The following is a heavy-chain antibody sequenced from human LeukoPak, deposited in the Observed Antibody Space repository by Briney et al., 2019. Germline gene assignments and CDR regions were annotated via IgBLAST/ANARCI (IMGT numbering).Heavy chain of an antibody. J-gene: IGHJ4*02. V-gene: IGHV1-2*02. Sequence: ASVKVSCKASGYTFTGYYMNWVRQAPGQGLEWMGWVNPNSGGTNYAQKFQGRVTVTRDTSIRTAYMELSRLRSDDTAVYYCARGNTSAFTGDYWGQGTLVTVSS. CDR2: VNPNSGGT. CDR1: GYTFTGYY. D-gene: IGHD2/OR15-2a*01. CDR3: ARGNTSAFTGDY.